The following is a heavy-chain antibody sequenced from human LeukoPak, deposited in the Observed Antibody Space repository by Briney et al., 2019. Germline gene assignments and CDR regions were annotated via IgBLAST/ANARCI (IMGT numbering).Heavy chain of an antibody. CDR1: GYTFIGYY. Sequence: ASVKVSCKASGYTFIGYYMHWVRQAPGQGLEWMGWINPNSGGTNYAQKFQGRVTMTRDTSISTAYMELSRLRSDDTAVYYCARDLITMVRGVETRWFDPWGQGTLVTVSS. V-gene: IGHV1-2*02. CDR2: INPNSGGT. CDR3: ARDLITMVRGVETRWFDP. D-gene: IGHD3-10*01. J-gene: IGHJ5*02.